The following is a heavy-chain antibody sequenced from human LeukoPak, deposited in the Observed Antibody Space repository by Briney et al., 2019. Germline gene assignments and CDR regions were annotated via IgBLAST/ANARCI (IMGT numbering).Heavy chain of an antibody. CDR1: GFTFSGYA. CDR2: ISYDGSNK. V-gene: IGHV3-30-3*01. D-gene: IGHD3-22*01. Sequence: GGSLRLSCAASGFTFSGYAMHWVRQAPGKGLEWVAVISYDGSNKYYADSVKGRFTISRDNSKNTLYLQTNSLRAEDTAVYYCARTKGDYYDSSGYYSSRGDYFDYWGQGTLVTVSS. CDR3: ARTKGDYYDSSGYYSSRGDYFDY. J-gene: IGHJ4*02.